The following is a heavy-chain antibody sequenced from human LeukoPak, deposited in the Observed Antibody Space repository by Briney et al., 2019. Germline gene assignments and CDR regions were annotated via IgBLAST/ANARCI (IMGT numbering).Heavy chain of an antibody. V-gene: IGHV4-4*07. CDR1: GGSISSYY. Sequence: PSETLSLTCTVSGGSISSYYWSWIRQPAGKGLEWIGRIYTSGSTNYNPSLKSRVTMSVDTSKNQFSLKLSYVTAADTAVYYCARGPGIAVATKNYYYYGMDVWGQGTTVTVSS. J-gene: IGHJ6*02. D-gene: IGHD6-19*01. CDR2: IYTSGST. CDR3: ARGPGIAVATKNYYYYGMDV.